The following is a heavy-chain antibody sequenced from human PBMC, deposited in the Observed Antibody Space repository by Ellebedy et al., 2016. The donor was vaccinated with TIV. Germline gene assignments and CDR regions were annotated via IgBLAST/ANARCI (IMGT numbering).Heavy chain of an antibody. V-gene: IGHV3-49*03. CDR3: TRRRDGYNLRADY. D-gene: IGHD5-24*01. CDR1: GFTFGDYA. Sequence: GESLKISXTASGFTFGDYAMSWFRQAPGKGLEWVGFIRSKAYGGTTEYAAPVKGRFTISRDDSKSIAYLQMNSLKTEDTAVYYCTRRRDGYNLRADYWGQGTLVTVSS. J-gene: IGHJ4*02. CDR2: IRSKAYGGTT.